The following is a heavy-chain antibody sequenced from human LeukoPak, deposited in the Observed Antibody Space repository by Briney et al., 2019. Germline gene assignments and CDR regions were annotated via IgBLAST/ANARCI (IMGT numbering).Heavy chain of an antibody. CDR3: ARGRLVSQGGGYEY. D-gene: IGHD5-12*01. Sequence: GGSLRLSCAASGFTFSTYWMHWVRQVPGKGLVWVSRTNPDERRTNYADSVKGRFTISRDNAQNTLYLQMNSLTADYTAVYYCARGRLVSQGGGYEYWGQGTLVTVSS. CDR1: GFTFSTYW. V-gene: IGHV3-74*01. J-gene: IGHJ4*02. CDR2: TNPDERRT.